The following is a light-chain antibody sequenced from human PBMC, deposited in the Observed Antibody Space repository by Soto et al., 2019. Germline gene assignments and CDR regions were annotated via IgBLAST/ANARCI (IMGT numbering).Light chain of an antibody. V-gene: IGKV1-5*03. CDR3: QHYHTYS. Sequence: DIQLTQSPSTLSASVGDRVIITCRASQRISGWMAWYQQKPGKAPNLLIYKTLKTGVPSRFSGSGSGTEFTLIFSSLQPDDFATYDCQHYHTYSFGQGTTVESK. J-gene: IGKJ1*01. CDR1: QRISGW. CDR2: KT.